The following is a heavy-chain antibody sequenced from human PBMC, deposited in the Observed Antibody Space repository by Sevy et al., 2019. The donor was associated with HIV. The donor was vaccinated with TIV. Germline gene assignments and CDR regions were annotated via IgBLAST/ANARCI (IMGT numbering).Heavy chain of an antibody. Sequence: GGSLRLSCAASGFTFSSYPRHWVRQPPGKGLEWVAVISYDGSNKYNADSVKGRFTISRDNSKNTLYLQMNSLRAEDTAVYYCARESRAAAGAFDIWGQGTMVTVSS. CDR2: ISYDGSNK. CDR3: ARESRAAAGAFDI. CDR1: GFTFSSYP. V-gene: IGHV3-30*04. J-gene: IGHJ3*02. D-gene: IGHD6-13*01.